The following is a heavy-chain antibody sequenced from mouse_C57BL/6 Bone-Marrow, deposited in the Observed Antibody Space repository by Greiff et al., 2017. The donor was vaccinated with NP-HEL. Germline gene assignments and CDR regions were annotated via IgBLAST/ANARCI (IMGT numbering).Heavy chain of an antibody. CDR1: GYTFTDYE. Sequence: VQLQQSGAELVRPGASVTLSCKASGYTFTDYEMHWVKQTPVHGLEWNGAIDPETGGTAYNQKFKGKAILTADKSSSTAYMELRSLTSEDSAVYYCTRFPVYYYGSSYDYFDYWGQGTTLTVSS. V-gene: IGHV1-15*01. J-gene: IGHJ2*01. CDR3: TRFPVYYYGSSYDYFDY. D-gene: IGHD1-1*01. CDR2: IDPETGGT.